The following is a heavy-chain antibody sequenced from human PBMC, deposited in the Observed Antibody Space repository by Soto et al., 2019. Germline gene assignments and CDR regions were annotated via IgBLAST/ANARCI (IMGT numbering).Heavy chain of an antibody. CDR3: ARAGLSVLGGKRITMVRALLFDP. CDR1: GYTFTSYY. V-gene: IGHV1-46*03. D-gene: IGHD3-10*01. J-gene: IGHJ5*02. CDR2: INPSGGST. Sequence: GASVKVSCKASGYTFTSYYMHWVRQAPGQGLEWMGIINPSGGSTSYAQKFQGRVTMTRDTSTSTVYMELSSLRSEDTAVYYCARAGLSVLGGKRITMVRALLFDPWGQGTLVTVSS.